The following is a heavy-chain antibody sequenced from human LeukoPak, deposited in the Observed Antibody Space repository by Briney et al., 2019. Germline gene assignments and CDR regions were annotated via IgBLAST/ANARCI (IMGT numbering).Heavy chain of an antibody. J-gene: IGHJ6*04. V-gene: IGHV3-53*01. CDR2: IYSGGST. D-gene: IGHD2-2*01. CDR3: ARDCSSTSCYDV. CDR1: GFTFSSYA. Sequence: QPGGSLRLSCAASGFTFSSYAMSWVRQAPGKGLEWVSVIYSGGSTYYADSVKGRFTISRDNSKNTLYLQMNSLRAEDTAVYYCARDCSSTSCYDVWGKGTTVTVSS.